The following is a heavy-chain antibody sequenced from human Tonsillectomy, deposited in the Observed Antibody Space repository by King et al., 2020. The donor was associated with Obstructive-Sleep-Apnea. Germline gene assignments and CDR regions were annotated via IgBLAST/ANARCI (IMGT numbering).Heavy chain of an antibody. Sequence: VQLVESGGGLVQPGGSLRLSCSVSEVTGRSNYMSWVRQAPGKGLELVSVIYSGGTTYYADSVKGRFTISRDKSENTVYLQMNSVRAEDTAVYYCARGGGGLIIADAFDVWGQGTMVIVSS. D-gene: IGHD2-8*01. V-gene: IGHV3-66*01. J-gene: IGHJ3*01. CDR3: ARGGGGLIIADAFDV. CDR2: IYSGGTT. CDR1: EVTGRSNY.